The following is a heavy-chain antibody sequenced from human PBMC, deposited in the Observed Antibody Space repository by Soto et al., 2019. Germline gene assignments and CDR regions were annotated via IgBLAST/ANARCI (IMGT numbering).Heavy chain of an antibody. CDR1: GGSITRGGYY. J-gene: IGHJ5*02. Sequence: PSETLSLTCTVSGGSITRGGYYWSWIRQHPGKGLEWIGYIYYSGFTYYNPSLKSRVTIPVDTSKNQFSLKLSSVTAADTAVYYCARLGAYYQSLDPWGQGTVVTVSS. CDR3: ARLGAYYQSLDP. CDR2: IYYSGFT. D-gene: IGHD2-21*01. V-gene: IGHV4-31*03.